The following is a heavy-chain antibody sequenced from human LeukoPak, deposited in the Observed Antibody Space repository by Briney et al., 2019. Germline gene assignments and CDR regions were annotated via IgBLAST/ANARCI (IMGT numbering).Heavy chain of an antibody. J-gene: IGHJ4*02. CDR2: IYYSGST. V-gene: IGHV4-39*01. CDR1: VGSISSSSYY. D-gene: IGHD3-22*01. CDR3: ARNRDSLVVTSFDY. Sequence: PSETLSLTCTVSVGSISSSSYYWGWIRQPPGKGLKWIGSIYYSGSTYYNPSLKSRVTISIETSKNQFSLKLSSVTAADTAVYYCARNRDSLVVTSFDYWGQGTLVTVSS.